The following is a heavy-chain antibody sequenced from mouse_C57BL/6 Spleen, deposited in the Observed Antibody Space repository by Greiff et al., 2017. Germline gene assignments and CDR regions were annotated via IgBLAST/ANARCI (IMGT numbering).Heavy chain of an antibody. V-gene: IGHV1-55*01. CDR2: IYPGSGST. J-gene: IGHJ2*01. CDR3: AREEIYYYGSRPYYFDY. Sequence: VQLQQSGAELVKPGASVKMSCKASGYTFTSYWITWVKQRPGQGLEWIGDIYPGSGSTNYNEKFKSKATLTVDTSSSTAYMQLSSLTSEDSAVYYCAREEIYYYGSRPYYFDYWGQGTTLTVSS. CDR1: GYTFTSYW. D-gene: IGHD1-1*01.